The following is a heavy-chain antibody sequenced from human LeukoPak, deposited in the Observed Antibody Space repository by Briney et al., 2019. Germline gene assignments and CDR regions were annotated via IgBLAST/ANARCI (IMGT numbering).Heavy chain of an antibody. CDR2: ISSSGSTI. CDR3: ARSGYDFWSGHPVGYFDY. V-gene: IGHV3-11*01. Sequence: GGSLRLSCAASGFTFSDYYMSWIRQAPGKGLEWVSYISSSGSTIYYADSVKGRFTISRDNAKNSLCLQMNSLRAEDTAVYYCARSGYDFWSGHPVGYFDYWGQGTLVTVSS. D-gene: IGHD3-3*01. CDR1: GFTFSDYY. J-gene: IGHJ4*02.